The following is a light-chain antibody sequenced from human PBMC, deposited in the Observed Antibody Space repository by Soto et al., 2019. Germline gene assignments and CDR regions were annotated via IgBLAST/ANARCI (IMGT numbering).Light chain of an antibody. Sequence: QSVLTQPASVSGSPGQSITISCTGTSSDVGGYNYVSWYQQHPGKAPKLMIYDVSNRPSGVSNRFSGSKSGNTASLTISGLQAEDEAASYCNSYTSTSTLFGTGTKVTV. CDR2: DVS. V-gene: IGLV2-14*01. CDR3: NSYTSTSTL. CDR1: SSDVGGYNY. J-gene: IGLJ1*01.